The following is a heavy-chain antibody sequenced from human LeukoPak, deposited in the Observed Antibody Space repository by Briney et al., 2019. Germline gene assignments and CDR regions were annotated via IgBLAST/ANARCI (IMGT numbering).Heavy chain of an antibody. Sequence: GGSLRLSCAASGFTLSSYSMNWVRQAQGKGLEWVSYISSSSSTIYYADSVKGRFTISRDNAKNSLYLQMNSLRAKDTAVYYCAKCSAYYYDSSLSDYFDYWGQGTLVTVSS. CDR3: AKCSAYYYDSSLSDYFDY. V-gene: IGHV3-48*01. CDR1: GFTLSSYS. D-gene: IGHD3-22*01. CDR2: ISSSSSTI. J-gene: IGHJ4*02.